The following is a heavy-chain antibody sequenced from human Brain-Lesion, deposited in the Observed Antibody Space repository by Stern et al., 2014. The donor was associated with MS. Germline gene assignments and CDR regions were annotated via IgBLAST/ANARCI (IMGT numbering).Heavy chain of an antibody. CDR2: LKQDGSDP. J-gene: IGHJ4*02. V-gene: IGHV3-7*01. CDR3: ARDSDRASWREFYFDY. D-gene: IGHD2-2*01. Sequence: EVQLEESGGGLVQPGGSLRLSCAVSGFTFNAHWINWVRQAPGKGLEWVATLKQDGSDPFCVDSVKGRFTISRDNAKNSLYLQRNSLRVEDSAIYYCARDSDRASWREFYFDYWGQGTLVTVSS. CDR1: GFTFNAHW.